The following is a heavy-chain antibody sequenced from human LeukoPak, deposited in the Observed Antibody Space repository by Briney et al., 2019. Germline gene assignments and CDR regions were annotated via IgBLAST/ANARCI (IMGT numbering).Heavy chain of an antibody. CDR2: ISYDGSIK. Sequence: PGGSLRLSCAASGFIFSSYGMHWVRQAPGEGLEWVAAISYDGSIKYLADSVKGRFTISRDNSKNTLYLQMNSLRAEDTAMYYCAKDSRDWTYFDFWGQGTLVTVSS. CDR1: GFIFSSYG. CDR3: AKDSRDWTYFDF. V-gene: IGHV3-30*18. D-gene: IGHD3/OR15-3a*01. J-gene: IGHJ4*02.